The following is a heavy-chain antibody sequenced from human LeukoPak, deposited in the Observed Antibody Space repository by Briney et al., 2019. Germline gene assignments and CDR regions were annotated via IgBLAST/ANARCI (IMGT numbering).Heavy chain of an antibody. CDR2: IIPIFGTA. CDR3: VPHLWPQGDYFDL. V-gene: IGHV1-69*05. CDR1: GGTFSSYA. D-gene: IGHD3-10*01. J-gene: IGHJ4*02. Sequence: SVKVSCKASGGTFSSYAISWVRQAPGQGLEWMGGIIPIFGTANYAQKFQGRVTITTDESTSTAYMELRSLRSEDTAVYYCVPHLWPQGDYFDLWGQGTLVTVSS.